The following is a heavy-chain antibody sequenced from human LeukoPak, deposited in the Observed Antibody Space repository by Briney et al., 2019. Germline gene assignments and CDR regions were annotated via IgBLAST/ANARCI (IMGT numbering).Heavy chain of an antibody. CDR3: AKDNKRYSCDS. Sequence: PGRSLRLSCAASGFTFRSYGMHWVRQAPGKGLEWVAVISDDGSKKYYADSVKGRFTISRDSSKNTLSLQMNSLRVEDTAVYYCAKDNKRYSCDSWGQGTLVTVSS. CDR1: GFTFRSYG. D-gene: IGHD5-18*01. J-gene: IGHJ4*02. V-gene: IGHV3-30*18. CDR2: ISDDGSKK.